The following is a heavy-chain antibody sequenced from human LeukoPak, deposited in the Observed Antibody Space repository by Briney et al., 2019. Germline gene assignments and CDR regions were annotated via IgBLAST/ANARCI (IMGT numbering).Heavy chain of an antibody. V-gene: IGHV1-69*05. J-gene: IGHJ5*02. CDR3: ARVSSGYDNWFDP. Sequence: SVKVSCKASGGTFSSYAISWVRQAPGQGLEWMGGIIPIFGTANYAQKFQGRVTITTDESTSTAYMELRSLRSEDTAVYYCARVSSGYDNWFDPWGQGTLVTVSS. D-gene: IGHD3-22*01. CDR2: IIPIFGTA. CDR1: GGTFSSYA.